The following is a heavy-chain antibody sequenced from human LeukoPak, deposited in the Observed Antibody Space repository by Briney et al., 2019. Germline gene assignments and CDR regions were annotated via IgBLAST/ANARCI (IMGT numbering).Heavy chain of an antibody. D-gene: IGHD4-17*01. V-gene: IGHV3-53*01. CDR1: GFTVSSNY. J-gene: IGHJ4*02. CDR3: AKDRSKGYYGDEFDF. Sequence: GGSLRLSCAASGFTVSSNYMSWVRQAPGKGLEWVSIIYSGGSTFYADSVKGRFTISRDNAKNSLYLQMNSLRAEDTAVYYCAKDRSKGYYGDEFDFWGQGTLVTVSS. CDR2: IYSGGST.